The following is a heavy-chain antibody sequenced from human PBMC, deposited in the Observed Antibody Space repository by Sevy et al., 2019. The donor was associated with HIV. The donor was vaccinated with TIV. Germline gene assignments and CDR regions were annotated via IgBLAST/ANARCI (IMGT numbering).Heavy chain of an antibody. Sequence: GSLKLSCAASGFTFSSFSNHLVRQGPGKGLEGGGVISYGGSNKYYADSVKGRFTISRDNSKNTLYLQMNSLRAEDTAVYYCARDPVYCGGDCSYLFQHWGQGTLVTVSS. CDR3: ARDPVYCGGDCSYLFQH. J-gene: IGHJ1*01. V-gene: IGHV3-30-3*01. CDR2: ISYGGSNK. CDR1: GFTFSSFS. D-gene: IGHD2-21*02.